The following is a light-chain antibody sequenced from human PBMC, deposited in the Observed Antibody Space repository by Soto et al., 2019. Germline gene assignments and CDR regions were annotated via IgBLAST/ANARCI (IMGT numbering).Light chain of an antibody. J-gene: IGKJ4*01. CDR1: QNIDTS. CDR3: QQGYTKSPLT. CDR2: GAS. Sequence: DIKLTQSPSTLSAPLGDSVTITCRASQNIDTSLAWYQQKVGEPPRLLIFGASNLQSGVPSRFSGSGVGTHFTLTISSLQAEDFATYYCQQGYTKSPLTVAGGTKVDIK. V-gene: IGKV1-39*01.